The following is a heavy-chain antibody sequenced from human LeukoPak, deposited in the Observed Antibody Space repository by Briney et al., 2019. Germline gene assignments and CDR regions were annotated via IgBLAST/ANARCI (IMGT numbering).Heavy chain of an antibody. Sequence: PGGSLRLSCAASGFTFSSYGMHWVRQAPGKGLEWVAFIRYDGSNKYYADSVKGRFTISRDNSKNTLYLQMNSLRAEDTAVYYCAIIVDTAMVTAPPDFDYWGQGTLVTVSS. CDR1: GFTFSSYG. D-gene: IGHD5-18*01. CDR2: IRYDGSNK. J-gene: IGHJ4*02. CDR3: AIIVDTAMVTAPPDFDY. V-gene: IGHV3-30*02.